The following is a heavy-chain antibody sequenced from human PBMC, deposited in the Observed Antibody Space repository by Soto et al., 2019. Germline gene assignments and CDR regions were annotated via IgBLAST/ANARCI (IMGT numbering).Heavy chain of an antibody. D-gene: IGHD1-26*01. CDR3: ARGVSAGVDY. J-gene: IGHJ4*02. Sequence: QVQLVQSGAEVREPGASVKVSCKASGYSFTSLDINWVRQTAGQGLEWMGWMQPSTGRTGYAQKFQGRVTMTRDTSLNTAYRELTTRTSDDTAFYYCARGVSAGVDYWGQGTLVTVSS. CDR2: MQPSTGRT. V-gene: IGHV1-8*01. CDR1: GYSFTSLD.